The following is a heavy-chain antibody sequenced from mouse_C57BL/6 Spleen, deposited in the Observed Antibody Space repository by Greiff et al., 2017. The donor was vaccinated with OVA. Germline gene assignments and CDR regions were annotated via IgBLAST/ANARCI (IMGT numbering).Heavy chain of an antibody. CDR2: IWSDGST. D-gene: IGHD1-1*01. Sequence: VQRVESGPGLVAPSQSLSITCTVSGFSLTSYGVHWVRQPPGKGLEWLVVIWSDGSTTYNSALKSRLSISKDNSKSQVFLKMNSLQTDDTAMYYCARHNYGSSYRYYAMDYWGQGTSVTVSS. V-gene: IGHV2-6-1*01. CDR1: GFSLTSYG. CDR3: ARHNYGSSYRYYAMDY. J-gene: IGHJ4*01.